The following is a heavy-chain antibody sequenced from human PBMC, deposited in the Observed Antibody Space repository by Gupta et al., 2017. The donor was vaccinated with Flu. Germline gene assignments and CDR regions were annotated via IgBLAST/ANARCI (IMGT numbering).Heavy chain of an antibody. D-gene: IGHD1-26*01. Sequence: VQLQASRPGLVKPSKTLPLTSAVSGYSISSGYYWGWIRQPPGKGLEWIGSSYHSGSTYYNPSLNGRVTISVDTSKNQFSLKLRSVTAAGTAVYYCARRADPKHGSYFYAFDIWGQGTMVTVSS. CDR2: SYHSGST. V-gene: IGHV4-38-2*01. CDR3: ARRADPKHGSYFYAFDI. J-gene: IGHJ3*02. CDR1: GYSISSGYY.